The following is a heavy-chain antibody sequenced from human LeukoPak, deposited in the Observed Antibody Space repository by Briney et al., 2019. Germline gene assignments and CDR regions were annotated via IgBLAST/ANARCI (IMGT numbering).Heavy chain of an antibody. V-gene: IGHV1-46*01. Sequence: ASVNVSCKASGYTLSSYYMHWVRQGPGQGLGWMGVINPSRGSTSTEQTFPGRVTMTRDTSTSTVYMELSSLRSEDTAVYYCTRPTSIIPASNIYYYYYAMDVWGQGTTVTVSS. CDR1: GYTLSSYY. CDR2: INPSRGST. J-gene: IGHJ6*02. CDR3: TRPTSIIPASNIYYYYYAMDV. D-gene: IGHD2-2*01.